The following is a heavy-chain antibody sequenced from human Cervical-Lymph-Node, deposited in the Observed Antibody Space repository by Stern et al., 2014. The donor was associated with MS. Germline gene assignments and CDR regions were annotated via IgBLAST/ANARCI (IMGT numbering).Heavy chain of an antibody. D-gene: IGHD3-3*01. CDR1: GYSFASYW. Sequence: EQLVQSGAEVKKPGESLKISCKASGYSFASYWIGWVRQKPGKGLEWMGIIFPSDSDITYSPSFQGQITISADQSISTAYLQWSSMKASDTAMYYCARDDVFDMWGQGTMVTVSS. CDR2: IFPSDSDI. J-gene: IGHJ3*02. V-gene: IGHV5-51*01. CDR3: ARDDVFDM.